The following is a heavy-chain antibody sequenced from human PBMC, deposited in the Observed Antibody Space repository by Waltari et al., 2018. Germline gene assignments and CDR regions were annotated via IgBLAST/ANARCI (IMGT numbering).Heavy chain of an antibody. J-gene: IGHJ2*01. CDR2: INPSGCSA. CDR3: AREGPYTATLSYWYFDL. Sequence: QVQLVQSGAEVKKPGASVKVSCKASGYTFTSYSMHWVRQAPGQGLEWMGSINPSGCSASYAKKVQCRCTMTRDTSTSTVDMELSRLRSEDTAVYYCAREGPYTATLSYWYFDLWGRGTLVTVSS. V-gene: IGHV1-46*01. CDR1: GYTFTSYS. D-gene: IGHD5-18*01.